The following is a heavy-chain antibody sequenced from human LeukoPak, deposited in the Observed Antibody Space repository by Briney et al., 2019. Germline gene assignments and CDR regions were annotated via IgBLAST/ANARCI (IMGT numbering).Heavy chain of an antibody. CDR3: ARGPNYGDRVDYLDY. J-gene: IGHJ4*02. CDR1: GGSISSYY. CDR2: IHTSGST. D-gene: IGHD4-17*01. V-gene: IGHV4-4*07. Sequence: SETLSLTCTVSGGSISSYYWSWIRQPAGKGLEWIGRIHTSGSTNCNPSLKSRVTMSVDTSKNQFSLKLSSVTAADTAVYYCARGPNYGDRVDYLDYWGQGTLVTVSS.